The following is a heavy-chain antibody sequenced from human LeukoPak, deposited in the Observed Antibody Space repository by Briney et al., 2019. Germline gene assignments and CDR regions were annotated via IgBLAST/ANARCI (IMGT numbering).Heavy chain of an antibody. J-gene: IGHJ6*02. Sequence: GGSLRLSCAASGFAVNSNYMSWVRQAPGKGLEWVSVIYSAGTTFYADSVKGRLSISRDNSKNTLYLHMDSLRAEDTAVYYCARDRNGMGVWGQGTTVTVSS. CDR3: ARDRNGMGV. CDR1: GFAVNSNY. V-gene: IGHV3-66*01. CDR2: IYSAGTT.